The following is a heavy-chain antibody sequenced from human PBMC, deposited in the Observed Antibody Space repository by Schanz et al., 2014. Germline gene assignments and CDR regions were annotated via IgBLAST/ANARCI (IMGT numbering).Heavy chain of an antibody. Sequence: EVQLVESGGGLVQPGGSLRLSCAASGFSFSDHYMDWVRQAPGKGLEWVGRIRSKSNRYSTEYAASVKGRFTISRDDSKISLYLQMNSLTTEDTAMYYCARRASGSRIYYRFDSWGQGTLVTVSS. D-gene: IGHD1-26*01. CDR3: ARRASGSRIYYRFDS. CDR1: GFSFSDHY. CDR2: IRSKSNRYST. V-gene: IGHV3-72*01. J-gene: IGHJ4*02.